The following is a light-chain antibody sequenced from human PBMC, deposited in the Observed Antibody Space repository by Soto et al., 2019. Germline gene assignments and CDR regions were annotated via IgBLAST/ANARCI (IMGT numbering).Light chain of an antibody. CDR3: SSYTTSSTLLYV. CDR2: EVS. Sequence: QSALTQPASVSGSPGQSITISCTGTSSDVGGYNSVSWYQQHPGKAPKLMIYEVSNRPSGVSNRFSGSKSGNTASLTISGLQAEYEAEYYCSSYTTSSTLLYVFGTGTKLTVL. CDR1: SSDVGGYNS. J-gene: IGLJ1*01. V-gene: IGLV2-14*01.